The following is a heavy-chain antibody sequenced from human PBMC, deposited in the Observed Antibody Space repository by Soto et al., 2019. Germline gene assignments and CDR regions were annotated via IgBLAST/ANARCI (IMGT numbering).Heavy chain of an antibody. Sequence: SETRSLTWTVSGGSISSGVYYWSWIRQHPGKGLEWIGYIYYSGITYYNPSLKSRVTISVDTSKNQFSLKLSSVTAADTAVYYCARGPTNWEPNIPSFDYWGQGTLVTVSS. V-gene: IGHV4-31*02. J-gene: IGHJ4*02. CDR3: ARGPTNWEPNIPSFDY. D-gene: IGHD1-26*01. CDR2: IYYSGIT. CDR1: GGSISSGVYY.